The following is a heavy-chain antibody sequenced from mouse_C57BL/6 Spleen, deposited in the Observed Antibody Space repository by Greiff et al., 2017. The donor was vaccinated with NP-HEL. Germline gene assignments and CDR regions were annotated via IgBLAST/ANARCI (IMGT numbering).Heavy chain of an antibody. CDR2: ISYDGSN. Sequence: EVQLVESGPGLVKPSQSLSLTCSVTGYSITSGYYWNWIRQFPGNKLEWMGYISYDGSNNYNPSLKNRISITRDTSKNQFFLKLNSVTTEDTATYYCARGDGDYWGQGTSVTVSS. V-gene: IGHV3-6*01. CDR1: GYSITSGYY. CDR3: ARGDGDY. J-gene: IGHJ4*01. D-gene: IGHD2-3*01.